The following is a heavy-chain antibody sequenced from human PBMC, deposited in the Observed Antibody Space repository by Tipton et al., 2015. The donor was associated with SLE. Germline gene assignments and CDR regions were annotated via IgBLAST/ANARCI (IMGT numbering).Heavy chain of an antibody. V-gene: IGHV4-59*08. J-gene: IGHJ4*02. CDR2: IYYSGST. D-gene: IGHD1-1*01. Sequence: TLSFTCTVSGGSISSHYWSWIRQPPGKGLEWIGYIYYSGSTNYNPSLRSRLTMSVDTSKDQCSLNLSSVTAADTAVYYCARSWAGANRPYDYWGQGVLVTVSS. CDR1: GGSISSHY. CDR3: ARSWAGANRPYDY.